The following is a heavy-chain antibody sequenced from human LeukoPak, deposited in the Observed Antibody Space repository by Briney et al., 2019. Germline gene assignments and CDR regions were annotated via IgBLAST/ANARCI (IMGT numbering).Heavy chain of an antibody. CDR1: GDSISCYY. D-gene: IGHD2-15*01. Sequence: SETLSLTCTVSGDSISCYYWIWVRQPAGKGLEWIGRIHTSGSTNYNPSLKSRVTMSLDTSKNQFSLKLNSVTAADTAVYYCARRVVIAGYFDYWGQGTLVTVSS. V-gene: IGHV4-4*07. J-gene: IGHJ4*02. CDR3: ARRVVIAGYFDY. CDR2: IHTSGST.